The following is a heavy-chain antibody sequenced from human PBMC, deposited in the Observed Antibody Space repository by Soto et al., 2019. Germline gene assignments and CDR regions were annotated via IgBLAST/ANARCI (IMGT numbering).Heavy chain of an antibody. V-gene: IGHV5-51*01. Sequence: GESLKIACNGSVYSFAISWIAWLRQMPGKGLEWMGIIYPGDSDTRYSPSFQGQVTISADKSISTAYLQWSSLKASDTAMYYCERPEGATVWGQGTLVTVYS. J-gene: IGHJ4*02. CDR2: IYPGDSDT. CDR1: VYSFAISW. CDR3: ERPEGATV. D-gene: IGHD1-26*01.